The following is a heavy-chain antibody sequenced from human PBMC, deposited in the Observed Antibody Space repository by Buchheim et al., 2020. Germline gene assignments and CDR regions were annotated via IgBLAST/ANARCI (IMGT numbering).Heavy chain of an antibody. Sequence: QVQLQESGPGLVKPSETLSLTCTVSGTFITTYFWSWIRQPPGKGLEWIGYVHHSEGTKYNPSLRSRVTISLDMSESQFSLKLNSVTAGDTAVYYCAALLDGPDSFPYWGQGTL. CDR1: GTFITTYF. CDR3: AALLDGPDSFPY. CDR2: VHHSEGT. V-gene: IGHV4-59*01. D-gene: IGHD4-17*01. J-gene: IGHJ4*02.